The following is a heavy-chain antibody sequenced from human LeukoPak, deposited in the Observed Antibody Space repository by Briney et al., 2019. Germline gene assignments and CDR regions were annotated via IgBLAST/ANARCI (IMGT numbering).Heavy chain of an antibody. CDR2: IYYSGST. Sequence: SETLSLTCTVSGGSISSSSYYWGWIRQPPGKGLEWIGSIYYSGSTYYNPSLKSRVTISVDTSKNQFSLKLSSVTAADTAVYYCARQGLDGGAFCWGQGTLVTVSS. CDR1: GGSISSSSYY. V-gene: IGHV4-39*01. J-gene: IGHJ4*02. D-gene: IGHD4-23*01. CDR3: ARQGLDGGAFC.